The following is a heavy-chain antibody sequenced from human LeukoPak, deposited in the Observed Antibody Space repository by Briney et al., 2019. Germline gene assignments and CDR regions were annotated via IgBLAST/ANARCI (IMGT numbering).Heavy chain of an antibody. J-gene: IGHJ5*02. V-gene: IGHV4-38-2*02. CDR3: ARGYSSSWYFNWFDP. CDR2: IYYSGST. D-gene: IGHD6-13*01. CDR1: GYSISSGYY. Sequence: SETLSLTCTVSGYSISSGYYWSWIRQPPGKGLEWIGYIYYSGSTNYNPSLKSRVTISVDTSKNQFSLKLSSVTAADTAVYYCARGYSSSWYFNWFDPWGQRTLVTVSS.